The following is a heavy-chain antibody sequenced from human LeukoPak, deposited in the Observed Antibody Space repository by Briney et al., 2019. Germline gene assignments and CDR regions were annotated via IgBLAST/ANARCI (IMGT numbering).Heavy chain of an antibody. J-gene: IGHJ4*02. V-gene: IGHV3-23*01. CDR3: ARADWDTAMIDY. CDR2: ISGSGGST. Sequence: GGSLRLSCAASGFTFSSYAMSWVRQAPGKGLEWVPAISGSGGSTYYADSVKGRFTISRDNAKNSLYLQMNSLRAEDTAVYYCARADWDTAMIDYWGQGTLVTVSS. D-gene: IGHD5-18*01. CDR1: GFTFSSYA.